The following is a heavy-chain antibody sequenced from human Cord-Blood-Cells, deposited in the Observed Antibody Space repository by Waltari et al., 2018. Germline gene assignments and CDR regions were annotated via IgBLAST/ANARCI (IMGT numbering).Heavy chain of an antibody. CDR2: MNPNSGNT. Sequence: GQSGAEVKKPGASVKVSCKASGYTFTSYDINWVRQATGQGLEWMGWMNPNSGNTGYAQNFQGRVTMTRNTSISTAYMELSSLRSEDTAVYYCARSDYDILTGPYWYFDLWGRGTLVTVSS. D-gene: IGHD3-9*01. CDR1: GYTFTSYD. J-gene: IGHJ2*01. CDR3: ARSDYDILTGPYWYFDL. V-gene: IGHV1-8*01.